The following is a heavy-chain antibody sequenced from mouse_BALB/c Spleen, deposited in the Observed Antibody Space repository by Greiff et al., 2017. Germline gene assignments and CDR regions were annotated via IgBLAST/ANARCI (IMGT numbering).Heavy chain of an antibody. J-gene: IGHJ3*01. Sequence: LVESGAELVRPGVSVKISCKGSGYTFTDYAMNWVKQSHAKSLEWIGVISPYYGDASYNQKFKVKATLTVDKSSSTAYMELARLTSEDSAIYYCARDDPFACWGQGTLVTVSA. V-gene: IGHV1S137*01. CDR1: GYTFTDYA. CDR2: ISPYYGDA. CDR3: ARDDPFAC. D-gene: IGHD2-3*01.